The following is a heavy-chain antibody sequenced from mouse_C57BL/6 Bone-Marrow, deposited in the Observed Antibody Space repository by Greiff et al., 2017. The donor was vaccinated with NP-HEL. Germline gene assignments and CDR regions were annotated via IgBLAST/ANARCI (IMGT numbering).Heavy chain of an antibody. CDR1: GYTFTSYG. V-gene: IGHV1-81*01. CDR2: IYPRSGNT. D-gene: IGHD1-1*01. CDR3: ARRRADYGSSPAWFAY. J-gene: IGHJ3*01. Sequence: QVQLQQSGAELARPGASVKLSCKASGYTFTSYGISWVKQRTGQGLEWIGEIYPRSGNTYYNEKFKGKATLTADKSSSTAYMELRSLTSEDSAVYFCARRRADYGSSPAWFAYWGQGTLVTVSA.